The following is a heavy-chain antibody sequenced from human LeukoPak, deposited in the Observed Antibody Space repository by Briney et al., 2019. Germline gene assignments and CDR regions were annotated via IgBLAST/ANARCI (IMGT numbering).Heavy chain of an antibody. CDR1: GYSFTSYW. Sequence: ESLKISCKGSGYSFTSYWISWVRQMPGKGLEWMGRIDPSDSYTNYSPSFQGHVTISADKSISTAYLQWSSLKASDTAMYYCARGGNWNPWWFDPWVQGTLVTVSS. CDR3: ARGGNWNPWWFDP. V-gene: IGHV5-10-1*01. CDR2: IDPSDSYT. D-gene: IGHD1-1*01. J-gene: IGHJ5*02.